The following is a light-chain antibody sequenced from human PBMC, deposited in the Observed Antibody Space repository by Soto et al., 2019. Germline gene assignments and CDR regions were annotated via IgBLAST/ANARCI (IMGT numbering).Light chain of an antibody. CDR1: QSVRSY. CDR3: QQRSDWAGLT. Sequence: EIVLTQSPATLSLSPGERASLSCRASQSVRSYLAWYQQKPGQAPRLLIYDASNRATGIPARFRGSGSGTDFTLTISSLEPEDYADDYCQQRSDWAGLTFSGVTKVEIK. J-gene: IGKJ4*01. CDR2: DAS. V-gene: IGKV3-11*01.